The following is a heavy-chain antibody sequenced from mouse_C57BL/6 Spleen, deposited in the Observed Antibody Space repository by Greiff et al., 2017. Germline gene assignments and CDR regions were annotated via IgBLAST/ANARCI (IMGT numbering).Heavy chain of an antibody. CDR2: IYPGSGST. D-gene: IGHD1-1*01. J-gene: IGHJ3*01. CDR1: GYTFPSYW. V-gene: IGHV1-55*01. Sequence: QFQLQQPGAELVKPGASVKMSCTASGYTFPSYWITWVKQRPGPGLEWIGDIYPGSGSTNYNDKFKSTATLTVDTSSSTAYMQLSSLTSEDAAVYCCAYYYDSSSLWYADWGQGSLVTVAT. CDR3: AYYYDSSSLWYAD.